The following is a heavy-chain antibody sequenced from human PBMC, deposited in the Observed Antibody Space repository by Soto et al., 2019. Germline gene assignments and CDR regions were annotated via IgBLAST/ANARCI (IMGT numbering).Heavy chain of an antibody. Sequence: PGGSLRLSCAASGGPFSSYAMSWVRQAPGKGLEWVSAISGSGGSTYYADSVKGRFTISRDNSKNTLYLQMNSLRAEDTAVYYCAKGLYYDILTGYESPTPWFDPWGQGTLVTVSS. CDR1: GGPFSSYA. J-gene: IGHJ5*02. CDR3: AKGLYYDILTGYESPTPWFDP. V-gene: IGHV3-23*01. CDR2: ISGSGGST. D-gene: IGHD3-9*01.